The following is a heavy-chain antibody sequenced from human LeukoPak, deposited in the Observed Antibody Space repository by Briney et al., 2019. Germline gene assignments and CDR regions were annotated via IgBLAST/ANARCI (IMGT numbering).Heavy chain of an antibody. J-gene: IGHJ4*02. CDR3: ATSIAVADDFDY. CDR2: ISSSSSYI. D-gene: IGHD6-19*01. Sequence: PGGSLRLSCAASGLTFSSYSMNWVRQAPGKGLEWVSSISSSSSYIYYADSVKGRFTISRDNAKNSLYLHMNSLRAEDTAVYYCATSIAVADDFDYWGQGTLVTVSS. CDR1: GLTFSSYS. V-gene: IGHV3-21*01.